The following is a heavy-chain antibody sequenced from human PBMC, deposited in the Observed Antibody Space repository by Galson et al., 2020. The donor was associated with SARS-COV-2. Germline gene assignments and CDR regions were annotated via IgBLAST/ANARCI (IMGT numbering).Heavy chain of an antibody. J-gene: IGHJ6*04. V-gene: IGHV3-15*01. CDR2: IKTRSDGETT. CDR3: AIRFGGLGYMDV. Sequence: SCAVTGLTFSTAWMIWVRQAPGKGLECVGRIKTRSDGETTDYGAPVKGRFIISRDDSKDTLYFHMNSLRTEDTAVYYCAIRFGGLGYMDVWGKGTTVTVSS. D-gene: IGHD3-10*01. CDR1: GLTFSTAW.